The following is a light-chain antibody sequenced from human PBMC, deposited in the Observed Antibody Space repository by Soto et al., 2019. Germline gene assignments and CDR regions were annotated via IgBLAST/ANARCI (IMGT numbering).Light chain of an antibody. CDR3: QTWVTGIYV. Sequence: QSVLTQSPSASASLGASVKLTCTLSSGHSSYAIAWHQQQPEKGPRYLMKLNSDGSHSKGDAIPDRFSGSSSGAERYLTISSLQSEDEADYYCQTWVTGIYVFGTGTKLTVL. CDR1: SGHSSYA. V-gene: IGLV4-69*01. J-gene: IGLJ1*01. CDR2: LNSDGSH.